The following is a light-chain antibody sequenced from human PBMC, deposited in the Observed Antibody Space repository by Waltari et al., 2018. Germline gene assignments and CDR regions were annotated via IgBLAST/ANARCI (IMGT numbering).Light chain of an antibody. CDR3: SSYMDSTTLEL. J-gene: IGLJ2*01. CDR2: DVT. V-gene: IGLV2-14*03. Sequence: QSALTQPASVSGSPGQSITISCTGTSSDIGSYNYVSWYQQHHGNAPKLIIYDVTHRPSGVSKRFSGSQSGNTASLTICGLQAEDEADYYCSSYMDSTTLELFGGGTSLTVL. CDR1: SSDIGSYNY.